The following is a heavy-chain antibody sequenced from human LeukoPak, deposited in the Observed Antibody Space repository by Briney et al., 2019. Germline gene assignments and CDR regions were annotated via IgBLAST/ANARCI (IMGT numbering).Heavy chain of an antibody. Sequence: SQTLSLTCTVSGGSISDGDYYWSWIRQPPGKGLEWIGYIYYSGSTYYNPSLKSRVTISVDTSKNQFSLKLSSVTAADTAVYYCARETVPAATTNWFDPWGQGTLVTVSS. CDR3: ARETVPAATTNWFDP. D-gene: IGHD2-2*01. J-gene: IGHJ5*02. CDR2: IYYSGST. CDR1: GGSISDGDYY. V-gene: IGHV4-30-4*08.